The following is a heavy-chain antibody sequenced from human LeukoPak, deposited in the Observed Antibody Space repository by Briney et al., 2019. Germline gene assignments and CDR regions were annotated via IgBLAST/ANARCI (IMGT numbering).Heavy chain of an antibody. Sequence: SETLSLTCTVSGGSIGSYYWSWIQQPPGKGLEWIAYIHYSGSSNYNPSLKSRVTISVDTSKNQFSLKVSSVTAADTAVYYCARAYYDFRSGYYTGIFDYWGQGTLVTVSS. D-gene: IGHD3-3*01. J-gene: IGHJ4*02. CDR3: ARAYYDFRSGYYTGIFDY. CDR1: GGSIGSYY. V-gene: IGHV4-59*01. CDR2: IHYSGSS.